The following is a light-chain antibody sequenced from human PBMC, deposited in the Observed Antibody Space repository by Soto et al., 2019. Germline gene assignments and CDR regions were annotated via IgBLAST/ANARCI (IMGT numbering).Light chain of an antibody. Sequence: EFVLTQSPGTLSLSPGERATLSCRASQTVRNNYLAWYQQKPGQAPRLLIYDASSRATGIPDRFSGGGSGTDFTLTISRLEPEDFAVYYCQHYVERSPITFGQGTRLEIK. J-gene: IGKJ5*01. CDR3: QHYVERSPIT. V-gene: IGKV3-20*01. CDR2: DAS. CDR1: QTVRNNY.